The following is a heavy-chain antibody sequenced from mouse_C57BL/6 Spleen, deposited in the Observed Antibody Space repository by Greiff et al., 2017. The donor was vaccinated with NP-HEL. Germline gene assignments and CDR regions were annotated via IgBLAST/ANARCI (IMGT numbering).Heavy chain of an antibody. CDR3: ARGGTAQATGYYFDY. CDR1: GYTFTSYG. J-gene: IGHJ2*01. CDR2: IYPRSGNT. Sequence: VQLQQSGAELARPGASVKLSCKASGYTFTSYGISWVKQRTGQGLEWIGEIYPRSGNTYYNEKFKGKATLTADKSSSTAYMELRSLTSEDSAVYFCARGGTAQATGYYFDYWGQGTTLTVSS. V-gene: IGHV1-81*01. D-gene: IGHD3-2*02.